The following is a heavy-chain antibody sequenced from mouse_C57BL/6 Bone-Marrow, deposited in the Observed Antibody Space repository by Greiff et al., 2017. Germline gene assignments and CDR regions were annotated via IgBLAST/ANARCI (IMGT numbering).Heavy chain of an antibody. Sequence: VQLKESVAELVRPGASVKLSCTASGFNIKSTYMHWVKQRPEQGLEWIGRIDPANGNTKYAPKFQGKATITADTSSNTAYLQLSSLTSEDTAIYYCARCYGSRGWFAYWGQGTLVTVSA. J-gene: IGHJ3*01. D-gene: IGHD1-1*01. V-gene: IGHV14-3*01. CDR2: IDPANGNT. CDR3: ARCYGSRGWFAY. CDR1: GFNIKSTY.